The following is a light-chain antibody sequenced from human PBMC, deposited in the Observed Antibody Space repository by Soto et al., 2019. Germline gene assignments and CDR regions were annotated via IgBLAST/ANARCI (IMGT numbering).Light chain of an antibody. J-gene: IGLJ2*01. CDR3: CSSGGRNGFVV. CDR1: SSDVGNYKY. V-gene: IGLV2-8*01. Sequence: QSALTQPASVSGSPGQSITISCTGTSSDVGNYKYVSWYQHSPGKAPKLLIYEVSKRPQGVPDRFTGSKSGNTAYLTVSELQADDEADYYCCSSGGRNGFVVFGGGTQLTVL. CDR2: EVS.